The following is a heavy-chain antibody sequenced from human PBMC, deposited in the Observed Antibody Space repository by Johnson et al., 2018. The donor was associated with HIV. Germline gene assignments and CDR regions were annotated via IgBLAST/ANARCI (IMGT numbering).Heavy chain of an antibody. V-gene: IGHV3-11*04. Sequence: QVQLVESGGGLVKPGGSLRLSCAASGFTFSDYYMTWIRQAPGKGLEWVSYISSSGTTIYYADSVKGRFTIYRDNAKNSLNLQMNSLRAEDTAVYYCARDTMIVVDLGAFDIWGQGTMVTVSS. CDR2: ISSSGTTI. D-gene: IGHD3-22*01. CDR1: GFTFSDYY. J-gene: IGHJ3*02. CDR3: ARDTMIVVDLGAFDI.